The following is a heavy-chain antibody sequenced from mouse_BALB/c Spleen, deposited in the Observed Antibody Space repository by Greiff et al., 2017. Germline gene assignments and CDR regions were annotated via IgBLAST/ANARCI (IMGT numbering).Heavy chain of an antibody. CDR1: GFTFSSYY. CDR3: ARQGGYGNIYAMDY. J-gene: IGHJ4*01. D-gene: IGHD2-10*02. Sequence: EVMLVESGGGLVKLGGSLKLSCAASGFTFSSYYMSWVRQTPEKRLELVAAINSNGGSTYYPDTVKGRFTISRDNAKNTLYLQMSSLKSEDTALYYCARQGGYGNIYAMDYWGQGTSVTVSS. CDR2: INSNGGST. V-gene: IGHV5-6-2*01.